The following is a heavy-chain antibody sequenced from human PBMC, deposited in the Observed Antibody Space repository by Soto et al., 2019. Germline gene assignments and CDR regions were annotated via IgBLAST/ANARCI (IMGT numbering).Heavy chain of an antibody. CDR2: INPNGGST. D-gene: IGHD6-19*01. CDR1: GYSFTSQY. CDR3: AREQWLGPGGGGTEPLDI. V-gene: IGHV1-46*03. Sequence: QVQLVQSGAEVEKPGASVKISCKASGYSFTSQYVHWVRQAPGQGLEWMGIINPNGGSTTYAQKFQGRVPTTGDPATSTVYRGVGRPTAGDTAVYYWAREQWLGPGGGGTEPLDIWGQGTMVTVAS. J-gene: IGHJ3*02.